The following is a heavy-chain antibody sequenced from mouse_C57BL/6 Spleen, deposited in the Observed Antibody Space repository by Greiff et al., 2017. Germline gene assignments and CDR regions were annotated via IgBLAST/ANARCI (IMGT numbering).Heavy chain of an antibody. D-gene: IGHD2-1*01. CDR2: IHPSASDT. CDR3: ANYCGNYGKMDY. CDR1: GYTFTSYW. J-gene: IGHJ4*01. Sequence: QVQLQQPGAELVKPGASVKVSCKASGYTFTSYWMHWVTQRPGQGLEWIGRIHPSASDTNYNQKFKGKATLTVDKTSSTAYMQLSSLTSEDSAVYCCANYCGNYGKMDYWGQGTSVTVSS. V-gene: IGHV1-74*01.